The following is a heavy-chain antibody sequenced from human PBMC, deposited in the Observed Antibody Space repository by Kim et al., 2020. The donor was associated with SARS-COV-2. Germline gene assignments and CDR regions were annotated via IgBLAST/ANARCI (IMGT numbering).Heavy chain of an antibody. D-gene: IGHD6-13*01. V-gene: IGHV3-23*01. Sequence: GGSLRLSCAASGFTFSSSTMSWVRQAPGKELEWVSTISESGSNTYYPDSVKGRFTISRDNSQNTVYLQMDSLRADDTAVYYCAKVIRRLVPFQYWGQGTPDPVSS. J-gene: IGHJ4*02. CDR1: GFTFSSST. CDR2: ISESGSNT. CDR3: AKVIRRLVPFQY.